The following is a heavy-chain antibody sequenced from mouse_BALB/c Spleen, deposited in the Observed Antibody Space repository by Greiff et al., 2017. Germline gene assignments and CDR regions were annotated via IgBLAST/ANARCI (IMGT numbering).Heavy chain of an antibody. CDR2: IDPANGNT. D-gene: IGHD2-2*01. CDR3: ARDGYDRSAMDY. CDR1: GYTFTSYT. V-gene: IGHV14-1*02. J-gene: IGHJ4*01. Sequence: EVKLQESGAELARPGASVKMSCKASGYTFTSYTMHWVKQRPEQGLEWIGRIDPANGNTKYDPKFQGKATITADTSSNTAYLQLSSLTSEDTAVYYCARDGYDRSAMDYWGQGTSVTVSS.